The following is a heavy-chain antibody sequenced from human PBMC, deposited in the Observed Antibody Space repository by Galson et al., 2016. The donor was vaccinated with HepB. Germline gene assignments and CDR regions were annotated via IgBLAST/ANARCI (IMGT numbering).Heavy chain of an antibody. D-gene: IGHD3-3*01. CDR1: GGSLSGYY. CDR3: ARGHLGGHDFWSGMNGVWFDP. V-gene: IGHV4-34*01. Sequence: ETLSLTCAVYGGSLSGYYWSWIRQAPGKGLEWIGEINHSGRSKNNPSLKSRVTMSLDTSKNLISLKLSSVTAADTAVYYCARGHLGGHDFWSGMNGVWFDPWGQGTLVSVSS. CDR2: INHSGRS. J-gene: IGHJ5*02.